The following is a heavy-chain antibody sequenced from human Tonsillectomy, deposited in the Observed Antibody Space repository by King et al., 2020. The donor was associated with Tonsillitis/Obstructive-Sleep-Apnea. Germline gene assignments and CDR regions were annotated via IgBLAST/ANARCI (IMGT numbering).Heavy chain of an antibody. CDR1: GFTFDNYG. J-gene: IGHJ4*02. V-gene: IGHV3-20*04. CDR3: ARDLRGVENNYYGSGSPDY. CDR2: INWNGGST. Sequence: VQLVESGGAEVRPGGSLRLSCAGSGFTFDNYGMSWVRQAPGKGLEWVSDINWNGGSTGYADSVKGRLTISRDNAKNSLYLQMNSLRAEDTALYYCARDLRGVENNYYGSGSPDYWGQGTLVTVSS. D-gene: IGHD3-10*01.